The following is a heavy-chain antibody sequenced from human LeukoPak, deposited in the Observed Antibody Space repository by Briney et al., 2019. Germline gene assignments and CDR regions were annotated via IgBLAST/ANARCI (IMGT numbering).Heavy chain of an antibody. J-gene: IGHJ4*02. CDR1: GGSISSYY. CDR2: INHSGST. CDR3: ARDRRYYYDSSGHGFDY. V-gene: IGHV4-34*01. D-gene: IGHD3-22*01. Sequence: SETLSLTCTVSGGSISSYYWSWIRQPPGKGLEWIGEINHSGSTNYNPSLKSRVTISVDTSKNQFSLKLSSVTAAGTAVYYCARDRRYYYDSSGHGFDYWGQGTLVTVSS.